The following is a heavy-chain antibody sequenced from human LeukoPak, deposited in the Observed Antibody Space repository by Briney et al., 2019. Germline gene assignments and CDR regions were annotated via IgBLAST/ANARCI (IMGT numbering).Heavy chain of an antibody. CDR1: GFTFSNYA. CDR2: ISGSSSTI. CDR3: ARGSTYYDSSGQVPFDY. Sequence: GGSLRLSCAASGFTFSNYAMSWVRQAPGKGLEWGSYISGSSSTIYYADSVKGRFTISRDNGKNTLYLQMNSLRAEDTAVYYCARGSTYYDSSGQVPFDYWGQGTLVTVSS. V-gene: IGHV3-48*01. D-gene: IGHD3-22*01. J-gene: IGHJ4*02.